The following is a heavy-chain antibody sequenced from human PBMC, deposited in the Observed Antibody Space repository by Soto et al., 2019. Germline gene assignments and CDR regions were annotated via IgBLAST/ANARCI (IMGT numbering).Heavy chain of an antibody. V-gene: IGHV3-7*03. CDR1: GFTFSDYY. D-gene: IGHD6-13*01. Sequence: GGSLRLSCAASGFTFSDYYMSWVRQAPGKGLEWVANIKQDGSEKYYVDSVKGRFTISRDNAKNSLYLQMNSLRAEDTAVYYCARVFGPAGIAAAGTGWFDPWGQGTLVTVSS. CDR2: IKQDGSEK. CDR3: ARVFGPAGIAAAGTGWFDP. J-gene: IGHJ5*02.